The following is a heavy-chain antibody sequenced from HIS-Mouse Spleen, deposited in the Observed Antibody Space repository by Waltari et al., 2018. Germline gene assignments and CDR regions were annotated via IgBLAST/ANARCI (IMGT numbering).Heavy chain of an antibody. Sequence: EVQLLESGGGLVQPGGSMRLSCAASGFSFSSYAMSWVRQDPGKGLEWVSAISGSGGSTYYADSVKGRFTISRDNSKNTLYLQMNSLRAEDTAVYYCAQNYYGSGSYYYWGQGTLVTVSS. J-gene: IGHJ4*02. CDR3: AQNYYGSGSYYY. CDR2: ISGSGGST. D-gene: IGHD3-10*01. V-gene: IGHV3-23*01. CDR1: GFSFSSYA.